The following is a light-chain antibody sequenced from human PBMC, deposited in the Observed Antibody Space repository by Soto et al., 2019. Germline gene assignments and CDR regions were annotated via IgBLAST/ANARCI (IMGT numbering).Light chain of an antibody. CDR2: DAS. Sequence: EIVLTHSQATLSLSPWERATLSFSASQSVSRYLAWYQQKPGQAPRLLIYDASNRATGIPARFSGSGSGTDFTLTISSLEPEDFAVYYCQQRYNWPITFGQGTRLE. CDR1: QSVSRY. J-gene: IGKJ5*01. V-gene: IGKV3-11*01. CDR3: QQRYNWPIT.